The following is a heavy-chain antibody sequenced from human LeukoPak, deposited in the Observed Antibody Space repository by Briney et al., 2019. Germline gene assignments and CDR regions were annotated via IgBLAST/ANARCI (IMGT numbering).Heavy chain of an antibody. D-gene: IGHD1-26*01. CDR1: GFTFSVYA. V-gene: IGHV3-9*01. Sequence: GGSLRLSCAASGFTFSVYAMSWVRQAPGKGLEWVAVISWNSRSINYGDSVKGRFTISRDNAKNSLYLQMNSLRVEDTAFYYCVKERSGTGFFESWGQGTLVTVSS. CDR3: VKERSGTGFFES. J-gene: IGHJ4*02. CDR2: ISWNSRSI.